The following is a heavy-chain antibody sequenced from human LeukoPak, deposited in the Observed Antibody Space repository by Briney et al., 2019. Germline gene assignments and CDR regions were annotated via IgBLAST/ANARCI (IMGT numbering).Heavy chain of an antibody. D-gene: IGHD3-10*01. CDR2: ISGSGGNT. V-gene: IGHV3-23*01. CDR3: ATPTPHGSDPSLYYYYMDV. Sequence: GRSLRLSCAASGFTFRRYGMTWVRQAPGKGLEWVSSISGSGGNTFYADSVKGRFTISRDNSKNTLYLQMNNLRAEDTAVYFCATPTPHGSDPSLYYYYMDVWGRGTTVTVSS. J-gene: IGHJ6*03. CDR1: GFTFRRYG.